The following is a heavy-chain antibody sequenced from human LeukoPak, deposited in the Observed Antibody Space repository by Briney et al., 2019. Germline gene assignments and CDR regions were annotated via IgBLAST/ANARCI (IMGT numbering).Heavy chain of an antibody. CDR1: GYSFTSYW. V-gene: IGHV5-51*01. J-gene: IGHJ3*02. Sequence: GESLKISCKGSGYSFTSYWIGWVRQMPGKGLEWMGIIYPGDSDTRYSPSFQGQVTISADKSISTAYLQWSSLKASDTAMYYCAREGSYYYGSGSYDAFDIWGQGAMVTVSS. CDR3: AREGSYYYGSGSYDAFDI. D-gene: IGHD3-10*01. CDR2: IYPGDSDT.